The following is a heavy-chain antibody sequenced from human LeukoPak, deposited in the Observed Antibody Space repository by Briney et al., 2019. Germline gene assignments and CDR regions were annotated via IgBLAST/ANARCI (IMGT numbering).Heavy chain of an antibody. CDR1: SGSISTSNYY. D-gene: IGHD3-22*01. V-gene: IGHV4-39*07. Sequence: SETLSLTCTVSSGSISTSNYYWGWVRQPPGKALEWIGNIFYSGSTYYSPSLKSRVTISVDTSKNQFSLKLSSVTAADTAVYYCARVSGITMIVVVISSDAFDIWGQGTMVTVSS. CDR2: IFYSGST. CDR3: ARVSGITMIVVVISSDAFDI. J-gene: IGHJ3*02.